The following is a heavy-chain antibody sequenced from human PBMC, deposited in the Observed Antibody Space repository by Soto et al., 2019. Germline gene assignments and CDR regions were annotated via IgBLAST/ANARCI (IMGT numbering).Heavy chain of an antibody. CDR2: IYPGDSDT. V-gene: IGHV5-51*01. J-gene: IGHJ6*02. CDR3: ARCMITFGGVIVAGRMDV. Sequence: PGESLKISCKGSGYSFTSYWIGWVRQMPGKGLEWMGIIYPGDSDTRYSPSFQGQVTISADKSISTAYLQWSSLKASDTAMYYCARCMITFGGVIVAGRMDVWGQGTTVTVSS. D-gene: IGHD3-16*02. CDR1: GYSFTSYW.